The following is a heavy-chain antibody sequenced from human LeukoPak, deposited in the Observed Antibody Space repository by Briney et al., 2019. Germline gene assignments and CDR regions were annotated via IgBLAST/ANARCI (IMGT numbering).Heavy chain of an antibody. Sequence: SETLSLTCTVSGGSISTYYWSWVRQPPGKGLEWIGYINYSGRTNANSSLKSRVAISVDTSKNQFSLKLSSVTAADTAVYYCARDQTGLGYDPWGQGTLVTVSS. V-gene: IGHV4-59*12. CDR3: ARDQTGLGYDP. CDR2: INYSGRT. J-gene: IGHJ5*02. D-gene: IGHD3-10*01. CDR1: GGSISTYY.